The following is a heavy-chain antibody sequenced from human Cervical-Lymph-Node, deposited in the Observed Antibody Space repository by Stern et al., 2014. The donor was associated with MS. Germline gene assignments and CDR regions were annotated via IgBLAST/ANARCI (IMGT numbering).Heavy chain of an antibody. J-gene: IGHJ5*02. CDR1: GGTFSSSYA. CDR2: IIPILGLA. V-gene: IGHV1-69*04. D-gene: IGHD2-15*01. CDR3: ARGVVSNRAAATLHNLFDP. Sequence: QDQLVQSGAEVKKPGSSMNVSCKTSGGTFSSSYAITWMRQAPGQGLEWMGRIIPILGLANYAQKCQGRVIITADKSTSPTYMELSSLTSEDTAVYYCARGVVSNRAAATLHNLFDPWGQGTLVTVAS.